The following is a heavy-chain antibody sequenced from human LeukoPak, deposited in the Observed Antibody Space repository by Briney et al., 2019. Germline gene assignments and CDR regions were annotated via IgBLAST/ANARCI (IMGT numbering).Heavy chain of an antibody. Sequence: HPGGSLRLSCAASGFTFSSYAMSWVRQAPGKGLEWVSAISGSGGSTYYADSVKGRFTISRDNSKNTLYLQMNSLRAEDTAVYYCAKPAFYSGSRQRAFDIWGQGTMVTVSS. V-gene: IGHV3-23*01. D-gene: IGHD1-26*01. CDR3: AKPAFYSGSRQRAFDI. CDR2: ISGSGGST. CDR1: GFTFSSYA. J-gene: IGHJ3*02.